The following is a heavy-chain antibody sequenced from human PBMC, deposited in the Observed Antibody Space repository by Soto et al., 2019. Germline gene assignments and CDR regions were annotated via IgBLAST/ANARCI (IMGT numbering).Heavy chain of an antibody. CDR3: AKDFRRSGWFQDFDY. CDR1: GFTFSSYA. J-gene: IGHJ4*02. CDR2: ISSSGGTT. Sequence: GGSLRLSCEASGFTFSSYALTWVRQAPGKGLEWVSTISSSGGTTYYADSVKGRFTISRDNAKNTLFLQMNTLGAEDTAIYYCAKDFRRSGWFQDFDYWGQGTLVTVSS. V-gene: IGHV3-23*01. D-gene: IGHD6-19*01.